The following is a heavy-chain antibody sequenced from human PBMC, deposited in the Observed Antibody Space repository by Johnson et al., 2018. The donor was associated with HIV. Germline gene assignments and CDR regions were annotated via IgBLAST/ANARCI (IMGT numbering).Heavy chain of an antibody. CDR1: GFTFSSYG. J-gene: IGHJ3*02. CDR2: IRYDGSNK. V-gene: IGHV3-30*02. D-gene: IGHD3-3*01. CDR3: ASDRVPDAFDI. Sequence: QVQLVESGGGVVQPGVSLRLSCAASGFTFSSYGMHWVRQAPGKGLEWVAFIRYDGSNKYYADSVKGRFTISRDNSKNTLYLQMNSLRAEDTAVYYCASDRVPDAFDIWGQGTMVTVSS.